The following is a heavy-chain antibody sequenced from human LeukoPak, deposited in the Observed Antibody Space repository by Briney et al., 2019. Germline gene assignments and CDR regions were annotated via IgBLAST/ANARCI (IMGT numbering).Heavy chain of an antibody. D-gene: IGHD2-8*01. V-gene: IGHV3-11*04. CDR3: AKASGDIVLMVYRDEPSWFDP. CDR2: ISSSGSTI. J-gene: IGHJ5*02. Sequence: PGGSLRLSCAASGFTFSDYYMSWIRQAPGKGLECVSYISSSGSTIYYADSVKGRFTISRDNAKNSLYLQMNSLRAEDTAVYYCAKASGDIVLMVYRDEPSWFDPWGQGTLVTVSS. CDR1: GFTFSDYY.